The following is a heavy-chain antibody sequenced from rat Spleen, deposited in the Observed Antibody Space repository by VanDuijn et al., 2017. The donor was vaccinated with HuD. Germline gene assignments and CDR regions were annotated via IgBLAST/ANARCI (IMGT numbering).Heavy chain of an antibody. Sequence: EVQLVESGGGLMQPGKSLKVSCVASGFTFKNFWMAWIRQAPGKKLEWMAAITNDGGNTYYSDSVKGRFTISRDNAKSTLYLQMNSLRSEDTATYYCTRGDYYDGYYPSWCAYWCQGTLVTVSS. CDR3: TRGDYYDGYYPSWCAY. CDR1: GFTFKNFW. V-gene: IGHV5-31*01. J-gene: IGHJ3*01. CDR2: ITNDGGNT. D-gene: IGHD1-12*03.